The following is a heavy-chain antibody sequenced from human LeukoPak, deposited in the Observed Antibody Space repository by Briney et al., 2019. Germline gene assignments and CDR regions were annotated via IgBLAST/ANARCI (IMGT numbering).Heavy chain of an antibody. D-gene: IGHD6-19*01. V-gene: IGHV3-48*03. CDR3: ARVGIAVADYYYYYGMDV. CDR2: ISSSGSTI. CDR1: GFTFSSYE. J-gene: IGHJ6*02. Sequence: GGSLRLSCAASGFTFSSYEMNWVRQAPGKGLEWVSYISSSGSTIYYADSVKGRFTISRDNAKNSLYLQMNSLRAEDTAAYYCARVGIAVADYYYYYGMDVWGQGTTVTVSS.